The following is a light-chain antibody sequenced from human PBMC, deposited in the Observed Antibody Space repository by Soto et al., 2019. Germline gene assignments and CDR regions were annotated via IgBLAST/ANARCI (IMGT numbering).Light chain of an antibody. CDR3: QSYDSSLSVYV. CDR2: GNS. CDR1: SSNIGAGYD. J-gene: IGLJ1*01. V-gene: IGLV1-40*01. Sequence: QSVLTQPPSVSGAQGQRVTISCTGSSSNIGAGYDVHWYQQLPGTAPKLLIYGNSNRPSGVPDRFSGSKSGTSASLAITGLQAEDEADYYCQSYDSSLSVYVFGTGTNLTVL.